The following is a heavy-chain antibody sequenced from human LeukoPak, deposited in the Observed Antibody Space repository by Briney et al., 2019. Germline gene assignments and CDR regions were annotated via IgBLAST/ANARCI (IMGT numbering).Heavy chain of an antibody. CDR3: ARVGAAGTFNWFDP. Sequence: PSETLSLTCTVSGGSISSSSYYWGWIRQPPGKGLEWIGSIYYSGSTYYNPSLKSRVTISVDTSNNQFSLKLSSVTAADTAVYYCARVGAAGTFNWFDPWGQGTLVTVSS. CDR2: IYYSGST. V-gene: IGHV4-39*01. J-gene: IGHJ5*02. CDR1: GGSISSSSYY. D-gene: IGHD6-13*01.